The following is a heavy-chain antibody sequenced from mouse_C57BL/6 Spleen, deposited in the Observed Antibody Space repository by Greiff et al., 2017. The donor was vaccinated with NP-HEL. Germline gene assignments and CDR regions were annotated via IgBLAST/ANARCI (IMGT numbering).Heavy chain of an antibody. V-gene: IGHV1-55*01. D-gene: IGHD4-1*01. Sequence: QVQLQQSGAELVKPGASVKMSCKASGYTFTSYWITWVKQRPGHGLEWIGDIYPGSGSTNYNEKFKSKATLTVDTPSRTAYMQLSSLTSEDSAVYYCGRVEGRLELGRAMDYWGKGTSVTVSS. CDR2: IYPGSGST. CDR3: GRVEGRLELGRAMDY. J-gene: IGHJ4*01. CDR1: GYTFTSYW.